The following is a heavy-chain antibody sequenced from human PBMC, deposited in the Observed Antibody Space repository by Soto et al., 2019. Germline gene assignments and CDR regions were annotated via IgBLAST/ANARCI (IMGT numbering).Heavy chain of an antibody. CDR2: IYYSGST. V-gene: IGHV4-39*01. CDR3: ARRKVGYVSAARSPFDY. CDR1: GGSISSSSYY. J-gene: IGHJ4*02. Sequence: PSETLSLTCTVSGGSISSSSYYWGWIRQPPGKGLEWIGSIYYSGSTYYNPSLKSRVTISVDTSKNQFSLKLSSVTAADTAVYYCARRKVGYVSAARSPFDYWGQGTLVTVSS. D-gene: IGHD6-6*01.